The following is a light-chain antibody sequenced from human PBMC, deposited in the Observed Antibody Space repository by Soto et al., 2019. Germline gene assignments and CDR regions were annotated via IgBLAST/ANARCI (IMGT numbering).Light chain of an antibody. J-gene: IGLJ2*01. CDR2: LEGSGSY. Sequence: QSVLTQSSSASASLGSSVKLTCTLSSGHSSYIIAWHQQQPGKAPRYLMKLEGSGSYHKGSGVPDRFSGSSTGADRYLTISHLLFEDEADYYCETWDFNTRVFGGGTKLTVL. CDR1: SGHSSYI. CDR3: ETWDFNTRV. V-gene: IGLV4-60*02.